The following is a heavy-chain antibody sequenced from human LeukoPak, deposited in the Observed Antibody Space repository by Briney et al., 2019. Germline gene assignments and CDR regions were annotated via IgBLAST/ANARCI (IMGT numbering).Heavy chain of an antibody. CDR1: GFTLSSLG. J-gene: IGHJ4*02. Sequence: GGSLRLSCAASGFTLSSLGMHWVRQAPGKGLEWVAGMWYDGSKEDYADSVKGRFTISRDMSKNTLNLQMNSLRVEDTAMFYCARDLSFGSLDFRGQGTLVTVSS. V-gene: IGHV3-33*01. CDR3: ARDLSFGSLDF. D-gene: IGHD1-26*01. CDR2: MWYDGSKE.